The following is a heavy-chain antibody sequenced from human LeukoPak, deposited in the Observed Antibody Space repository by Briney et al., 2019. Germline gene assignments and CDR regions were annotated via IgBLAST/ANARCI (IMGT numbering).Heavy chain of an antibody. CDR3: AKATMGSGSYLDGMDD. CDR2: ISWNSGSI. Sequence: GRSLRLSCAASGFTSDDYAMHWARHPPGKGLEWVSGISWNSGSIGYADSVKGRFTISRDNAKNSLYLQMNSLRAEDTALYYCAKATMGSGSYLDGMDDWGQGTTVTVSS. J-gene: IGHJ6*02. CDR1: GFTSDDYA. D-gene: IGHD3-10*01. V-gene: IGHV3-9*02.